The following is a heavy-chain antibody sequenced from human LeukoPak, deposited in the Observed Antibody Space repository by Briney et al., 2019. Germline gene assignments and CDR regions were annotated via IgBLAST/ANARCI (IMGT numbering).Heavy chain of an antibody. V-gene: IGHV4-59*12. Sequence: SETLSLTCTVSGGSISSSYWSWIRQPPGKGLEWIGYIYYSGSTNYNPSLKSRVTMSVDTSKNQFSLKLSSVTAADTAVYYCARDLRRRVTAIGYGPREYYYYMDVWGKGTTVTISS. D-gene: IGHD2-21*02. J-gene: IGHJ6*03. CDR3: ARDLRRRVTAIGYGPREYYYYMDV. CDR2: IYYSGST. CDR1: GGSISSSY.